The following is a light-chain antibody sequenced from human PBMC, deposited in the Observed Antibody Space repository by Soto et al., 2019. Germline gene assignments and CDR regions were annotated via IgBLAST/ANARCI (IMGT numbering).Light chain of an antibody. CDR3: QSYDSSTVV. CDR1: SGSIANNY. J-gene: IGLJ2*01. CDR2: ENN. Sequence: NFMLTQPHSVSESPGKTLSISCTRSSGSIANNYVQWYQQRPGSAPTTVIYENNQRLSGVPDRFSGSTDGSSNSASLTISGLQTEDEADYYCQSYDSSTVVFGGGTKLTVL. V-gene: IGLV6-57*04.